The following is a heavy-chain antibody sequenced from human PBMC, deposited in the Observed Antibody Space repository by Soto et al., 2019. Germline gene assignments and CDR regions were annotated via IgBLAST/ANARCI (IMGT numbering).Heavy chain of an antibody. J-gene: IGHJ4*02. Sequence: EVQLLESGGGLVQPRGSLRLSCAASGFTFSDYAMSWVRQGPGKGLEWVSTISGSGGRTFYADSVKGRFTISRDNSKNTLSLQMNSLRAEDTAVYYCAKRAQIYDPGYYFDFWGQGTPVTVSS. CDR1: GFTFSDYA. D-gene: IGHD5-12*01. V-gene: IGHV3-23*01. CDR3: AKRAQIYDPGYYFDF. CDR2: ISGSGGRT.